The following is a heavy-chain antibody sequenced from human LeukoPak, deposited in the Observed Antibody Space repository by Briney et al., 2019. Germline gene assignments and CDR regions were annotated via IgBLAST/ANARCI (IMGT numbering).Heavy chain of an antibody. D-gene: IGHD3-9*01. V-gene: IGHV4-34*01. CDR1: GGSFSGYY. J-gene: IGHJ6*04. CDR3: ARGRGYDILTGPNYYYYYGMDV. CDR2: INHSGST. Sequence: SETLSLTCAVYGGSFSGYYWSWIRQPPGKGLEWIGEINHSGSTNYNPSLKSRVTISVDTSKNQFSLKLNSVTAADTAVYYCARGRGYDILTGPNYYYYYGMDVWGKGTTVTVSS.